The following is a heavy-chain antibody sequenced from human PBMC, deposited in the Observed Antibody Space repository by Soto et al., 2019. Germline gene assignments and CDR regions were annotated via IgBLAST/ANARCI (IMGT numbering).Heavy chain of an antibody. CDR3: VRDGTKTLRDWFDP. CDR1: GASISGFY. J-gene: IGHJ5*02. Sequence: SETLSLTCTVSGASISGFYWSWIRKSAGKGLEWIGRIYATGTTDYNPSLKNRVMMSVDTSKKQFSLKLRSVTAADTAVYYCVRDGTKTLRDWFDPWGQGISVTVSS. V-gene: IGHV4-4*07. D-gene: IGHD1-1*01. CDR2: IYATGTT.